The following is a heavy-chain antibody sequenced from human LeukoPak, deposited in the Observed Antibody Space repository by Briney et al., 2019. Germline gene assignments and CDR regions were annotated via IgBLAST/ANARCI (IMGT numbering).Heavy chain of an antibody. D-gene: IGHD6-13*01. CDR3: ARELMGYSSSWYFYYYYYGMDV. Sequence: ASVTVSCKASGYTCTSYGISWVRQAPGQGLEWMGWISAYNGNTNYAQKLQGRVTMTTDTSTSTAYMELRSLRSDDTAVYYCARELMGYSSSWYFYYYYYGMDVWGQGTTVTVSS. CDR2: ISAYNGNT. J-gene: IGHJ6*02. V-gene: IGHV1-18*01. CDR1: GYTCTSYG.